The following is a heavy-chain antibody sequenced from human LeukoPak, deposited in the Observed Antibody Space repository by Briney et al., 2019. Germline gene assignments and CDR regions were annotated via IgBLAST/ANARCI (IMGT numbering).Heavy chain of an antibody. V-gene: IGHV4-4*02. Sequence: SETLSLTCTVSGDSINSLDLWSWVRQPPGKGLEWIGEMYLSGTTHPNPSVKSRVTISIDKSKNQFFLNLSSVTAADTAVYYCAGLVGRYSSGLYYYYFDYWGQGTLVTVSS. CDR3: AGLVGRYSSGLYYYYFDY. D-gene: IGHD3-22*01. J-gene: IGHJ4*02. CDR1: GDSINSLDL. CDR2: MYLSGTT.